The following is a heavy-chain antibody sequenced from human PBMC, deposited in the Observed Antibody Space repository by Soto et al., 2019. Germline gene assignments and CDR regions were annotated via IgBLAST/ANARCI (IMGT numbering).Heavy chain of an antibody. D-gene: IGHD3-10*01. CDR3: ARQAPYGSVRTYAY. J-gene: IGHJ4*02. V-gene: IGHV4-4*02. CDR1: SGSISSPNW. CDR2: IYHSGST. Sequence: QVQLQESGPGLVKPSGTLSLTCAVSSGSISSPNWWSWVRQPPGQGLEWIGEIYHSGSTRYNPSLQGLVTISVDTSKDACALRLTSVGGADTAVSYCARQAPYGSVRTYAYWGQGSPGTVSS.